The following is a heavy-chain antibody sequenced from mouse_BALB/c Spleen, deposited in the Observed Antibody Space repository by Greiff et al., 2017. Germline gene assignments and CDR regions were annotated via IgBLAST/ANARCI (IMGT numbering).Heavy chain of an antibody. D-gene: IGHD3-2*01. V-gene: IGHV14-3*02. J-gene: IGHJ4*01. CDR1: GFNIKDTY. CDR2: IDPANGNT. CDR3: ARGQLGYAMDY. Sequence: EGQLQQSGAELVKPGASVKLSCTASGFNIKDTYMHWVKQRPEQGLEWIGRIDPANGNTKYDPKFQGKATITADTSSNTAYLQLSSLTSEDTAVYYCARGQLGYAMDYWGQGTSVTVSS.